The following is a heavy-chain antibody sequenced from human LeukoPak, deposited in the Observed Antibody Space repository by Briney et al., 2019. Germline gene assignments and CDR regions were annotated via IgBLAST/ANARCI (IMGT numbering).Heavy chain of an antibody. D-gene: IGHD6-13*01. CDR3: AKVCSSSWSPNWFDP. Sequence: PGGSLRLSYAASGFTFSSYAMSWVRQAPGEGLEWVSAISGSGGSTYYADSVKGRFTISRDNSKNTLCLQMNSLRAEDTAVYYCAKVCSSSWSPNWFDPWGQGTLVTVSS. CDR1: GFTFSSYA. J-gene: IGHJ5*02. V-gene: IGHV3-23*01. CDR2: ISGSGGST.